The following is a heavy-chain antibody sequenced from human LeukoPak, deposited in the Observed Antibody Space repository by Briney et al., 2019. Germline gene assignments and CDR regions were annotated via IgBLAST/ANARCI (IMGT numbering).Heavy chain of an antibody. J-gene: IGHJ1*01. D-gene: IGHD3-22*01. Sequence: SETLSLTCSVSGDYVSRSDSYWDWIRQPPGKGLEWTGTIYYSGRTYYSPSLKSRVTMSVDPSNNQFSLNLRSVTAADTAVYYCARRRYYDGSGYLEWGQGTLLSVSS. CDR1: GDYVSRSDSY. CDR3: ARRRYYDGSGYLE. CDR2: IYYSGRT. V-gene: IGHV4-39*01.